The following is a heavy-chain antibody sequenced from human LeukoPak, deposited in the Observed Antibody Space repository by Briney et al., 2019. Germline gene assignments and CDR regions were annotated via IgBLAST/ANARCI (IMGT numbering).Heavy chain of an antibody. V-gene: IGHV3-23*01. CDR3: AKRGAGYYFDY. CDR1: GFTFSSYA. CDR2: ITDSGGGT. Sequence: PGGSLRLSCAASGFTFSSYAMSWVRLAPGKGLEWVSSITDSGGGTFYADSVKGRFTISRDNSKNTLFLQLNSLRAEDTAVYYCAKRGAGYYFDYWGQGTLVTVSS. J-gene: IGHJ4*02. D-gene: IGHD3-10*01.